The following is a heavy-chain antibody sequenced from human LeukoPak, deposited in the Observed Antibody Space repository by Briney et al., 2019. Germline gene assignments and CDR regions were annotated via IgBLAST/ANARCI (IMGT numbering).Heavy chain of an antibody. D-gene: IGHD6-13*01. V-gene: IGHV3-30*02. CDR1: GFTFSSYA. Sequence: GGSLRLSCAASGFTFSSYAMHWVRQAPGKGLEWVAFIRYDGSNEYYADSVKGRFTISRDNSKNTLYLQMNSLRAEDTAVYYCAKARNRAAYFDYWGQGTLVTVSS. CDR2: IRYDGSNE. J-gene: IGHJ4*02. CDR3: AKARNRAAYFDY.